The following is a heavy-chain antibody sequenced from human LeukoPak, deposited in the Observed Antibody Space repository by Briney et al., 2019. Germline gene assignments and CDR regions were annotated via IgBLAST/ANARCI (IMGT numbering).Heavy chain of an antibody. CDR2: ISAYNGNT. Sequence: GASVTVSFTASGYTFTIYGISWVRQAPGQGLEWMGWISAYNGNTNYAQKLQGRVTITTDTSTSTAYMELRSPRSDDTAVYYCARDLWSSSWYHTTDYWGQGTLVTVSS. CDR3: ARDLWSSSWYHTTDY. D-gene: IGHD6-13*01. V-gene: IGHV1-18*01. CDR1: GYTFTIYG. J-gene: IGHJ4*02.